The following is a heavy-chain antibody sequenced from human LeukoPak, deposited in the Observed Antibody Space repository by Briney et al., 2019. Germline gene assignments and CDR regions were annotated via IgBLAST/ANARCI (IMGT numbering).Heavy chain of an antibody. Sequence: GGSLRLSCAASGFTFSSYAMSWVRGSPGPGLEGSSAISGSGGSTYYADSVKGRFTISRDNSKNPLYLQMNSLRAEDTAVYYCAKHINVKAVADFQHWGQGTLVTVSS. J-gene: IGHJ1*01. CDR3: AKHINVKAVADFQH. V-gene: IGHV3-23*01. D-gene: IGHD6-19*01. CDR1: GFTFSSYA. CDR2: ISGSGGST.